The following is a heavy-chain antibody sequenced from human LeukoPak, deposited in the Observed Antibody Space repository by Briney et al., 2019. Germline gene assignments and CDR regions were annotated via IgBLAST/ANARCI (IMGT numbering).Heavy chain of an antibody. CDR2: IYSGGST. Sequence: GGSLRLSCAASGFTFSGYGMSWVRQAPGKGLEWVSVIYSGGSTYYADSVKGRFTISRDDAKNSLYLQMNSLRAEDTAVYYCARDGQMRSGWYFHYWGLGTLVTVSS. CDR1: GFTFSGYG. J-gene: IGHJ4*02. CDR3: ARDGQMRSGWYFHY. V-gene: IGHV3-66*01. D-gene: IGHD6-19*01.